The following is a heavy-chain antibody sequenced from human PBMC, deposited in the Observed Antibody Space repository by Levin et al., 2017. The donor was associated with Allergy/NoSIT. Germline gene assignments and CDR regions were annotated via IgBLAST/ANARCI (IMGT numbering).Heavy chain of an antibody. V-gene: IGHV5-51*01. CDR1: GYSFTSYW. D-gene: IGHD6-19*01. J-gene: IGHJ3*02. Sequence: KVSCKGSGYSFTSYWIGWVRQMPGKGLEWMGIIYPGDSDTRYSPSFQGQVTISADKSISTAYLQWSSLKASDTAMYYCARRSQWLVQDAFDIWGQGTMVTVSS. CDR2: IYPGDSDT. CDR3: ARRSQWLVQDAFDI.